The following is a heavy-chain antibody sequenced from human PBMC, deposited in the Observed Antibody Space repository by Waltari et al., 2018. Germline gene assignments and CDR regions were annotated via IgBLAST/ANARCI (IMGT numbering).Heavy chain of an antibody. CDR3: ARDQGSSWYRAPDHYYYGMDV. Sequence: QVQLVQSGAEVKKPGSSVQVSCKASGGTFSSYAISWVRPAPGKGPAWMGGIIPIFGTANYAQKFQGRVTITTDESTSTAYMKLSSLRSEDTAVYYCARDQGSSWYRAPDHYYYGMDVWGQGTTVTVSS. V-gene: IGHV1-69*05. J-gene: IGHJ6*02. CDR1: GGTFSSYA. D-gene: IGHD6-13*01. CDR2: IIPIFGTA.